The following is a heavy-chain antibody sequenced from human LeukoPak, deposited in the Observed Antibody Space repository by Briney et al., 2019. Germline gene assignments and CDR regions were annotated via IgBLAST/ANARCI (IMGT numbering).Heavy chain of an antibody. Sequence: GGSLRLSCAASGFTFSSYNMKWVRQAPGKGLEWVSSISSRSSYIFYADSMKGRFTISRDNAKTSLYLQMNSLRAEDTAVYYCASGVNYFDYWGQGTLVTVSS. CDR2: ISSRSSYI. CDR1: GFTFSSYN. J-gene: IGHJ4*02. D-gene: IGHD3-3*01. V-gene: IGHV3-21*01. CDR3: ASGVNYFDY.